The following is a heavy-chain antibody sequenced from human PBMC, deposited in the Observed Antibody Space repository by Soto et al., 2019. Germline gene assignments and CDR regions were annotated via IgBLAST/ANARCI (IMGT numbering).Heavy chain of an antibody. V-gene: IGHV4-4*07. CDR3: ARGGCSGDYCFDY. CDR2: INNSGST. J-gene: IGHJ4*02. D-gene: IGHD4-17*01. CDR1: VGSISSYY. Sequence: PSETLSLTCTVSVGSISSYYWSWIRQPAGKGLEWIGRINNSGSTSYNPSLSSRVSMSVDTSRNQFSLKLSSVTAADTAMYYCARGGCSGDYCFDYWGQGTLVTAAS.